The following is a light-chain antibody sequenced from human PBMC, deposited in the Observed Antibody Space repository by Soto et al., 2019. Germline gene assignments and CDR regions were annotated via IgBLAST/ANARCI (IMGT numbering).Light chain of an antibody. CDR2: DAA. J-gene: IGKJ3*01. CDR1: QDISNY. Sequence: DVQMTQSPSSLSASVGDRVTITCQASQDISNYLNWYQQNPGKAPKLLIYDAASLQTGVPSRFSGSGSGTDCTLTSDSLQAEDIATYYCQPHDSLLFTFGPGTKVAIK. CDR3: QPHDSLLFT. V-gene: IGKV1-33*01.